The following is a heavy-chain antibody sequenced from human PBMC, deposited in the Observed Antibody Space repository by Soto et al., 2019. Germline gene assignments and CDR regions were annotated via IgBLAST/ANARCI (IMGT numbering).Heavy chain of an antibody. V-gene: IGHV3-21*01. J-gene: IGHJ4*01. CDR2: ISSTSNYI. CDR3: ARDKWGDTSGLFEY. Sequence: GGSLRLSCAASGFTFSTYCINWVRQAPGKGLEWVSSISSTSNYIYYADSVKGRFNISRDNARNSVYLQMNSLRVDDTAVYYCARDKWGDTSGLFEYWGHGTRVTVS. CDR1: GFTFSTYC. D-gene: IGHD3-22*01.